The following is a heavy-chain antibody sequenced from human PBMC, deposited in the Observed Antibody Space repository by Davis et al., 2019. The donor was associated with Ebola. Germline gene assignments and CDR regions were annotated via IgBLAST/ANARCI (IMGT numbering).Heavy chain of an antibody. CDR1: GFTFSTFS. Sequence: GESLKISCAASGFTFSTFSTYRLNWVRQAPGQGLEWVSCISSSSTYIYYGDSVKGRFTISRDNAKNSLYLEMNSLRAEDTAVYYCASGSHIQLWLQAFDYWGQGTLVTVSS. V-gene: IGHV3-21*06. CDR2: ISSSSTYI. D-gene: IGHD5-18*01. CDR3: ASGSHIQLWLQAFDY. J-gene: IGHJ4*02.